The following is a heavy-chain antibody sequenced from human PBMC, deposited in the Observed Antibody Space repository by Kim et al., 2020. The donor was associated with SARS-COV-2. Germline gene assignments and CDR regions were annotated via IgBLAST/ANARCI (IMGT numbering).Heavy chain of an antibody. V-gene: IGHV3-23*01. J-gene: IGHJ4*02. D-gene: IGHD6-13*01. CDR3: AKGGAAAGTNNVKYLDY. Sequence: GKGRFTISRDNSKNTVNLQMNSLRAEDTAVYYCAKGGAAAGTNNVKYLDYWGQGTLVTVSS.